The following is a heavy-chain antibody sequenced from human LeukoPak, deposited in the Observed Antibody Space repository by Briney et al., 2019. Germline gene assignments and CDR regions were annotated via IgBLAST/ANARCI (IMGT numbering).Heavy chain of an antibody. Sequence: GGSRRLSCLASGFSFSSSWMHWVRQTPGKELLWLSRISSDGTDIKYADSVQGRFIISRDNAKNTLYLQMNNLRVEDTAVYYCVKEHGVCSSTSCSYYFDYWGQGTLVTVSS. V-gene: IGHV3-74*01. D-gene: IGHD2-2*01. CDR3: VKEHGVCSSTSCSYYFDY. J-gene: IGHJ4*02. CDR2: ISSDGTDI. CDR1: GFSFSSSW.